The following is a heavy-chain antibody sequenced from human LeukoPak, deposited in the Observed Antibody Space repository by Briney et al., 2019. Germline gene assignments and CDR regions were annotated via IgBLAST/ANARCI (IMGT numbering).Heavy chain of an antibody. Sequence: PGGSLRLSCAASGFTFSSYAMSWVRQAPGMGLEWVSAISGSGGSTYYADSVKGRFTISRDNSKNTLYLQMNSLRAEDTAVYYCAKAGCSSTSCPSDYWGQGTLVTVSS. J-gene: IGHJ4*02. CDR2: ISGSGGST. D-gene: IGHD2-2*01. CDR3: AKAGCSSTSCPSDY. CDR1: GFTFSSYA. V-gene: IGHV3-23*01.